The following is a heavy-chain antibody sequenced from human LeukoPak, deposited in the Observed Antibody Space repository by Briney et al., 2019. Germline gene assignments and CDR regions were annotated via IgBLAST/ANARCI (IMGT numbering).Heavy chain of an antibody. D-gene: IGHD3-22*01. CDR2: ISGSGGDT. Sequence: GGSLRLSCAASGFTFNNYAMAWVRQAPGKGLEWVSAISGSGGDTYHADSVKGRFTISRDRSKNTLYLQMNSLRADDTAIYFCAKDSARYDRSGFLDTWGQGTLVTVSS. J-gene: IGHJ5*02. CDR1: GFTFNNYA. V-gene: IGHV3-23*01. CDR3: AKDSARYDRSGFLDT.